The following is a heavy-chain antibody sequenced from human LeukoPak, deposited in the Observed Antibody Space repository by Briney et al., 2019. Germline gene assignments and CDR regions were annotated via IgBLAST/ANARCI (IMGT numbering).Heavy chain of an antibody. D-gene: IGHD1-26*01. V-gene: IGHV1-18*01. Sequence: ASVKVSCKASGYTFTSYGISWVRQAPGQGLEWMGWISAYNGNTNYAQKLQGRVTMTTDTSTSTAYMELRSLRSDDTAVYYCARDRKLGGSYRWFDPWGQGTLVTVSS. CDR2: ISAYNGNT. J-gene: IGHJ5*02. CDR3: ARDRKLGGSYRWFDP. CDR1: GYTFTSYG.